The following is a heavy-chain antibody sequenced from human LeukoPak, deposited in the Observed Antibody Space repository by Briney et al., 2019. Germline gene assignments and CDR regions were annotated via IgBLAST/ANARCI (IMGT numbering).Heavy chain of an antibody. CDR1: GFTFNNYW. Sequence: GGSLRLSCAASGFTFNNYWMKWVRQAPGKGLEWVATIKQEGSEKYYVDSVKGRFTISRDSAGNSLYLQMDSLRADDTAVYYCARDYGYSFDYWGQGTLVTVSS. CDR3: ARDYGYSFDY. J-gene: IGHJ4*02. D-gene: IGHD5-18*01. V-gene: IGHV3-7*04. CDR2: IKQEGSEK.